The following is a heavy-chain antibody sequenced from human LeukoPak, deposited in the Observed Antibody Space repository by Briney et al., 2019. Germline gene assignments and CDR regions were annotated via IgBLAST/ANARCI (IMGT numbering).Heavy chain of an antibody. D-gene: IGHD2-2*01. CDR1: GFTFSSYS. CDR3: ARVGYCSSTSCYLRISDAFDI. Sequence: GGSLRLSCAASGFTFSSYSMNWVRQAPAKGLEWVSSISSSSSYIYYADSVKGRFTISRDNAKNSLYLQMNSLRAEDTAVYYCARVGYCSSTSCYLRISDAFDIWGQGTMVTVSS. V-gene: IGHV3-21*01. CDR2: ISSSSSYI. J-gene: IGHJ3*02.